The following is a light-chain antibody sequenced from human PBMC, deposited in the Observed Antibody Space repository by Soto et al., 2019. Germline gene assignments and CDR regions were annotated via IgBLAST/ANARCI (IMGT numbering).Light chain of an antibody. CDR3: QRYSDWPPWK. CDR1: QSISSS. CDR2: GAS. Sequence: EIVMTQSPATLSFSPGESAALSCRASQSISSSKLAWYQQNPGQAPRLLMYGASIRATGIPDRFIGSGSGTESTLTITSLQSEDFAVYYCQRYSDWPPWKFGQGTKVDIK. V-gene: IGKV3-15*01. J-gene: IGKJ1*01.